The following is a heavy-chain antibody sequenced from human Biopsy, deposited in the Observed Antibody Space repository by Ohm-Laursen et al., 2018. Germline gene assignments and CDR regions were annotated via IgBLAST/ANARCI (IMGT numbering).Heavy chain of an antibody. CDR3: ATVRGLVWFGELIA. CDR1: GGTFSASG. CDR2: IIPIFQTT. J-gene: IGHJ5*02. V-gene: IGHV1-69*06. D-gene: IGHD3-10*01. Sequence: AVKVSCKVIGGTFSASGISWVRLAPGHGLEFVGGIIPIFQTTHYAQSFQGRVTIVADKSTSTAYMELSSLRSDDTAIYYCATVRGLVWFGELIAWGQGTLVTVSS.